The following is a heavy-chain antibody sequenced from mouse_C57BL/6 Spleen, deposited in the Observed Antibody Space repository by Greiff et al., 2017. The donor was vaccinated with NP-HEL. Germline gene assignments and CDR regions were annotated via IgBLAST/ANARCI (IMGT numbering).Heavy chain of an antibody. CDR1: GYTFTTYP. CDR2: FHPYNDDT. V-gene: IGHV1-47*01. CDR3: ARGSSNYAGYFDY. D-gene: IGHD2-5*01. J-gene: IGHJ2*01. Sequence: VKLQESGAELVKPGASVKMSCKASGYTFTTYPIEWMKQNHGKSLEWIGNFHPYNDDTKYNEKFKGKATLTVEKSSSTVYLELSRLTSDDSAVYYCARGSSNYAGYFDYWGQGTTLTVSS.